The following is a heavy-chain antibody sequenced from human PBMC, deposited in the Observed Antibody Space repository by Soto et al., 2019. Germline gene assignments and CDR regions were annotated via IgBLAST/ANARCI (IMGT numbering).Heavy chain of an antibody. CDR1: GGSFSGYY. CDR3: ARGRWLRSSFEY. CDR2: INHSGST. D-gene: IGHD5-12*01. V-gene: IGHV4-34*01. J-gene: IGHJ4*02. Sequence: SETLSLTCAVYGGSFSGYYWSWILQPPGKGLEWIGEINHSGSTNYNPSLKSRVTISVDTSKNQFSLKLSSVTAADTAVYYCARGRWLRSSFEYWGQGTLVTVSS.